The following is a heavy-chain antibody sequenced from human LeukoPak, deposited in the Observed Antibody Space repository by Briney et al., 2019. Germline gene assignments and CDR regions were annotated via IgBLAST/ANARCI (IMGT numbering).Heavy chain of an antibody. J-gene: IGHJ6*03. Sequence: GGSLRLSCAASGFTFSGYRMSWVRQAPGKGLEWVAAISGSGGTTHYADSVKGRFTISRDNSKNTLYLQMNSLRAEDTAVYYCAKGGIAVASTSYYYYMDVWGKGTTVTSSS. CDR3: AKGGIAVASTSYYYYMDV. CDR2: ISGSGGTT. D-gene: IGHD6-19*01. CDR1: GFTFSGYR. V-gene: IGHV3-23*01.